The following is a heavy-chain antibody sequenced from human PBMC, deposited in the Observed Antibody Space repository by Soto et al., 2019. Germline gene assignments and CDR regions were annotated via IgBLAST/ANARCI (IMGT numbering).Heavy chain of an antibody. CDR2: IIPIFGTA. Sequence: EASVKVSCKASGGTFSSYAISWVRQAPGQGLEWMGGIIPIFGTANYAQKFQGRVTITADESTSTAYMELSSLRSEDTAVYYCARENSRSSGYYLGGDFDIWGQGTMVTVSS. D-gene: IGHD3-22*01. CDR3: ARENSRSSGYYLGGDFDI. CDR1: GGTFSSYA. V-gene: IGHV1-69*13. J-gene: IGHJ3*02.